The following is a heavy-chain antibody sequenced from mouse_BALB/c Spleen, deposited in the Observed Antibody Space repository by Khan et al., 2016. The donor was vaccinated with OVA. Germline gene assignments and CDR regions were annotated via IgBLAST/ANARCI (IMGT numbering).Heavy chain of an antibody. CDR3: TRFAYYYDSEGFAY. CDR2: VSTGGGYT. D-gene: IGHD1-1*01. V-gene: IGHV5-6*01. J-gene: IGHJ3*01. CDR1: GFTFSTYG. Sequence: EVQLQESGGDLVKPGGSLKLSCAASGFTFSTYGMSWVRQTPDKRLEWVATVSTGGGYTYYPDSVKGRFTISRDNAKNTLFLQMSGLKYEDTAIFYCTRFAYYYDSEGFAYWGQGTLVTVSA.